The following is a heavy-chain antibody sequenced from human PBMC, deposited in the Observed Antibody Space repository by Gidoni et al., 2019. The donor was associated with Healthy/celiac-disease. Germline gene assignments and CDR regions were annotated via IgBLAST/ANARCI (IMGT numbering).Heavy chain of an antibody. CDR2: ISAYNGNT. CDR3: ARDRLTYDSSGYYFDY. J-gene: IGHJ4*02. CDR1: GYTFTSYG. Sequence: QVQLVQSGAEVKKPGASVKVSCKASGYTFTSYGISWLRQGPGQGLEWMGWISAYNGNTNYEQKPQGRVTMTTDTTTSTAYMELRSLRSDDTAVYYCARDRLTYDSSGYYFDYWGQGTLVTVSS. V-gene: IGHV1-18*01. D-gene: IGHD3-22*01.